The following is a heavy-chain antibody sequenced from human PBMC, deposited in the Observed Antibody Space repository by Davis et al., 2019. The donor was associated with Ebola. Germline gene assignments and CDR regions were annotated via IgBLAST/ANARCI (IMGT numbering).Heavy chain of an antibody. V-gene: IGHV4-34*01. CDR1: GGSFSGYY. D-gene: IGHD3-10*01. Sequence: SETLSLTCAVYGGSFSGYYWSWIRQPPGKGLEWIGEINHSGRTNYNPSLKSRVTISVDTSKNQFSLKLSSVTAADTAVYYCARGSSMVRGVIRSYYGMDVWGQGTTVTVSS. CDR2: INHSGRT. CDR3: ARGSSMVRGVIRSYYGMDV. J-gene: IGHJ6*02.